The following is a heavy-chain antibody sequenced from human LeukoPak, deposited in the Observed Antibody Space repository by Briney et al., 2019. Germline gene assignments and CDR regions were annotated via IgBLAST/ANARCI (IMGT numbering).Heavy chain of an antibody. CDR1: GFTFSGYA. D-gene: IGHD5-12*01. Sequence: GGSLRLSCAASGFTFSGYAMNWVRQAPGKGLEWVSGISGSGGSTYYADSVKGRFTISRDNSNNTLYLQMSSLRAEDTAVYYCAKDRYSGYDSLVAWGQGTLVTVSS. J-gene: IGHJ5*02. V-gene: IGHV3-23*01. CDR2: ISGSGGST. CDR3: AKDRYSGYDSLVA.